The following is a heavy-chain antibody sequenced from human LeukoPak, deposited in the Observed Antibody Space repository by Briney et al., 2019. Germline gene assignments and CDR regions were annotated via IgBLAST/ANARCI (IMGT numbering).Heavy chain of an antibody. D-gene: IGHD2-2*03. V-gene: IGHV4-39*01. J-gene: IGHJ4*02. Sequence: SETLSLTCSVSGGSISTSDYFWGWIRQSPEKGLEWIGSIYVSGNTYYSPSLKSRVTMSMDMSKNQFSLRLSSVTAADTAVYYCARQGDGHCTSTNCLYSFDYWGQGTPVTVSS. CDR1: GGSISTSDYF. CDR2: IYVSGNT. CDR3: ARQGDGHCTSTNCLYSFDY.